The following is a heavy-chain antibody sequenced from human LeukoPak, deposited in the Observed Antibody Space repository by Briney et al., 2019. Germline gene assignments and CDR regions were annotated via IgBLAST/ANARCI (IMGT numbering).Heavy chain of an antibody. CDR1: GGSISSGDNY. CDR2: IYNSGGT. D-gene: IGHD3-10*01. J-gene: IGHJ6*02. CDR3: ARDRSINMVRGVILGGLDV. V-gene: IGHV4-31*03. Sequence: SETLSLTCTVSGGSISSGDNYWSWICQHPGKGLEWIGYIYNSGGTRSNPSLRSRVIISADTSKNQFSLKLSSVTVADTAVYYCARDRSINMVRGVILGGLDVWGQGTTVTVSS.